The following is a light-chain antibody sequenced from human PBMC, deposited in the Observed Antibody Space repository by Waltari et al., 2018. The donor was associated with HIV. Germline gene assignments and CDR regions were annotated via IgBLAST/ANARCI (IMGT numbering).Light chain of an antibody. CDR3: QQSYNTVVFT. V-gene: IGKV1-39*01. CDR2: GAS. J-gene: IGKJ2*01. CDR1: ENIYTY. Sequence: DIHLTQFPSSLSASVGDRVNITCRASENIYTYLHWYQEKPGKAPKILIHGASNLQNGVPPRFSGGGYGTEFTLTIDNLRPEDFATYFCQQSYNTVVFTFGQGT.